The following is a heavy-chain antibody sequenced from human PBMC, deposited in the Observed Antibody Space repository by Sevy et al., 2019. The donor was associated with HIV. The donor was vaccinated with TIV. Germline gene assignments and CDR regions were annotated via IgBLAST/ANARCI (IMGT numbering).Heavy chain of an antibody. CDR2: ISYDGSNK. D-gene: IGHD6-19*01. CDR3: AKDDSSGAPFDH. V-gene: IGHV3-30*18. Sequence: GGFLRLSCAASGFTFSSYGMHWVRQAPGKGLEWVAVISYDGSNKYYADSVKGRFTISRDNSKNTLYLQMNSLRAEDTAVYYCAKDDSSGAPFDHWGQGTLVTVSS. CDR1: GFTFSSYG. J-gene: IGHJ5*02.